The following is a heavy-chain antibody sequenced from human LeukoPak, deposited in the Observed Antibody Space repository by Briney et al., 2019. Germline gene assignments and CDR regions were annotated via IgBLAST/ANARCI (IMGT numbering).Heavy chain of an antibody. Sequence: PGGSLRLSCAASGFTFSSYAMSWVRQAPGKGLEWVSAISGSGGSTYYADSVKGRFTISRDNAKNSLYLQMNSLRAEDTAVYYCARDSRGGAPYDYWGQGTLVTVSS. CDR2: ISGSGGST. J-gene: IGHJ4*02. V-gene: IGHV3-23*01. CDR1: GFTFSSYA. CDR3: ARDSRGGAPYDY. D-gene: IGHD3-10*01.